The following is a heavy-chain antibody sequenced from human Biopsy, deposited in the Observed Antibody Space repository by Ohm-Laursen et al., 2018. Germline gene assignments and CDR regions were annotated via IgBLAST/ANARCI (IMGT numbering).Heavy chain of an antibody. Sequence: PSETLSLTCAVSGYSISTGYYWGWIRQPPGKGLEWIGSIFHTGTTYYNPSLKSRVTMSVDTSKNQFSLKLSSVTAADTAVYYCARLWGGYHFHGMDVWDQGTTVTVSS. V-gene: IGHV4-38-2*01. CDR2: IFHTGTT. CDR1: GYSISTGYY. D-gene: IGHD7-27*01. J-gene: IGHJ6*02. CDR3: ARLWGGYHFHGMDV.